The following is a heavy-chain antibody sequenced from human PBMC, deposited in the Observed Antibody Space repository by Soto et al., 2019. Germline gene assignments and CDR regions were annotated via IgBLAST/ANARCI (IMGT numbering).Heavy chain of an antibody. CDR2: ISGDGSST. CDR3: ARDGSRNDFWSGYRRVYYGMDV. Sequence: PGGSLRLSCAASEFTFRSYWMHWVRQSPGKGLVWVSRISGDGSSTTYADSVRGRFTISRDNAKNTVYLEMNSLRAEDTAVYYCARDGSRNDFWSGYRRVYYGMDVWGRGPTVTVS. CDR1: EFTFRSYW. J-gene: IGHJ6*02. D-gene: IGHD3-3*01. V-gene: IGHV3-74*01.